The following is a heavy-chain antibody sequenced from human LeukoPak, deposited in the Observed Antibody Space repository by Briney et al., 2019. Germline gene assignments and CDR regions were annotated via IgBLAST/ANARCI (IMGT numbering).Heavy chain of an antibody. CDR2: ISGTSDYI. J-gene: IGHJ4*02. CDR3: ARDALNNGADY. Sequence: GGSLRLSCAASGFTFSIYTMNWVRQAPGKGLEWVSSISGTSDYIFYADSLKGRFTVSRDNAKNSLYLQMNSLRAEDTAVYYCARDALNNGADYWGQGTLVTVSS. V-gene: IGHV3-21*01. CDR1: GFTFSIYT. D-gene: IGHD2-8*01.